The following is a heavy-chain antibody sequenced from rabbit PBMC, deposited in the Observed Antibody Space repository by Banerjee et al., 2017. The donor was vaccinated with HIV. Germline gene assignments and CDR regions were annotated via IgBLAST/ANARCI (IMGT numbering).Heavy chain of an antibody. CDR1: GFSFTNASW. D-gene: IGHD6-1*01. V-gene: IGHV1S45*01. J-gene: IGHJ4*01. Sequence: EESGGGLVKPEGSLTLTCKASGFSFTNASWICWVRQAPGKGLEWIACLYAGSSGTTYYASWAKGRFTISSHNAQNTLYLQLNSLTAADTATYFCARSTYGYAAFSSATGGFNLWGPGTLVTVS. CDR2: LYAGSSGTT. CDR3: ARSTYGYAAFSSATGGFNL.